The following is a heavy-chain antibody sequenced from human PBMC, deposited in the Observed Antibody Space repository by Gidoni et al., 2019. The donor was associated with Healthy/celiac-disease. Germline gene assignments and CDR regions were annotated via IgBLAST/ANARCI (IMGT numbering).Heavy chain of an antibody. CDR1: GFTFSNAW. CDR3: TTAGPYSSSWFDYYYGMDV. V-gene: IGHV3-15*07. D-gene: IGHD6-13*01. CDR2: IKSKPDGGTT. Sequence: EVQLVESGGGLVKPGGSLRLSCAASGFTFSNAWLNWVRQAPGKGLEWVGRIKSKPDGGTTDYAAPVKGRFTISRDDSKNTLYLQMNSLKTEDTAVYYCTTAGPYSSSWFDYYYGMDVWGQGTTVTVSS. J-gene: IGHJ6*02.